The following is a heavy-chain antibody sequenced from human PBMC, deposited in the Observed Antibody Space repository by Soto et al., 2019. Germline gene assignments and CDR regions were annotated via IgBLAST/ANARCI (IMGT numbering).Heavy chain of an antibody. CDR3: AKDPLFDSSGYSDY. CDR1: GLKISSYG. CDR2: IWYNGSNK. J-gene: IGHJ4*02. Sequence: GGSMRLSCTAAGLKISSYGRHWVRKETGKGLEWVAAIWYNGSNKYYADSVKGRFTISRDNSKNTLYLQMNSLRAEDTAVYYCAKDPLFDSSGYSDYWGQGTLVTVS. D-gene: IGHD3-22*01. V-gene: IGHV3-33*06.